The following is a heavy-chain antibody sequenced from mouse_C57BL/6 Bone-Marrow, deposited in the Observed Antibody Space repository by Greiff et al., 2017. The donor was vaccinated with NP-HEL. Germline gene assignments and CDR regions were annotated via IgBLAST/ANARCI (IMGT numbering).Heavy chain of an antibody. CDR3: AKVSTMDKWFAY. CDR2: IDPSDSDT. CDR1: GYTFTSYW. J-gene: IGHJ3*01. V-gene: IGHV1-59*01. D-gene: IGHD2-1*01. Sequence: QVQLQQPGAELVRPGTSVKLSCKASGYTFTSYWMHWVKQRPGQGLEWIGVIDPSDSDTNYNHKFKAKATLTVDKSSSTAYMQLSSLTSEDSAVYYCAKVSTMDKWFAYWGQGTRVTVSA.